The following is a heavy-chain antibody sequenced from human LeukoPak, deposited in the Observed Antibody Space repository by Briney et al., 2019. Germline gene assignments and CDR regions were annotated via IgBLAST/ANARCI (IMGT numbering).Heavy chain of an antibody. Sequence: PSETLSLTCTVSGGSISSYYWSWIRQPPGKGLEWIGYVYYSGNTNYNPSLKSRVTISLDTSKNQFSLKLRSMTAADTAVYYCARDTRDAFDIWGQGTMVTVSS. CDR3: ARDTRDAFDI. CDR1: GGSISSYY. V-gene: IGHV4-59*01. J-gene: IGHJ3*02. CDR2: VYYSGNT.